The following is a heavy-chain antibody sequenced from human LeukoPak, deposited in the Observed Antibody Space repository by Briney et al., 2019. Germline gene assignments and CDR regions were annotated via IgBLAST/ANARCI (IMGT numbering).Heavy chain of an antibody. Sequence: GGSLRLSCAASGFIFDEYGVSWVRQVPGQGLEWVSGIDKNGGSTHYADSVKGRFTISRDNARNFVYLQMNSLRAEDTALYYCARSRSLDCDVCPLDYWGQGVLVTVS. V-gene: IGHV3-20*04. J-gene: IGHJ4*02. CDR1: GFIFDEYG. D-gene: IGHD2-8*01. CDR2: IDKNGGST. CDR3: ARSRSLDCDVCPLDY.